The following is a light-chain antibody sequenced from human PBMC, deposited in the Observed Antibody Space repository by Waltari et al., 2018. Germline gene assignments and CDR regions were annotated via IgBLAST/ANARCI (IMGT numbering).Light chain of an antibody. V-gene: IGKV4-1*01. CDR3: HQYYTTPYT. Sequence: DIVMTQSPDSLAVSLGERATIPCKSSQTVLYRSTNKNYLAWYQQKPGQPPKLLILWASTRESWVPDRFSGSGSGTDFTLTVSSLQAEDVAVYYCHQYYTTPYTFGQGTKLEIK. CDR1: QTVLYRSTNKNY. J-gene: IGKJ2*01. CDR2: WAS.